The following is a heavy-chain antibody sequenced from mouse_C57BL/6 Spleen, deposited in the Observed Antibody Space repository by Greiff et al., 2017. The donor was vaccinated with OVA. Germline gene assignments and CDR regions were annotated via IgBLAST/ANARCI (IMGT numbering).Heavy chain of an antibody. CDR3: ARGRELSYFDY. V-gene: IGHV1-54*01. CDR1: GYAFTNYL. CDR2: INPGSGGT. J-gene: IGHJ2*01. Sequence: QVQLQQPGAELVRPGTSVKVSCKASGYAFTNYLIEWVKQRPGQGLEWIGVINPGSGGTNYNEKFKGKATLTADKSSSTAYMQLSSLTSEDSAVYFCARGRELSYFDYWGQGTTLTVSS.